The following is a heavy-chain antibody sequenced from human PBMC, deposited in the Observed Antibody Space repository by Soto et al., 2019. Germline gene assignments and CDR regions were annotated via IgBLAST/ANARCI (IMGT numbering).Heavy chain of an antibody. CDR1: GFTFSSYA. V-gene: IGHV3-30-3*01. CDR3: ARGVRYFDL. Sequence: GGSLRLSCAASGFTFSSYAMHWVRQAPGKGLEWVAVISYDGSNKYYADSVKGRFTISRDNSKNTLYLQMNSLRAEDTAVYYCARGVRYFDLWGRGTLVTVSS. J-gene: IGHJ2*01. CDR2: ISYDGSNK.